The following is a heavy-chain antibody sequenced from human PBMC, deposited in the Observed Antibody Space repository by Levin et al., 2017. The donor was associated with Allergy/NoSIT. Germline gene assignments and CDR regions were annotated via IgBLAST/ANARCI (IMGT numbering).Heavy chain of an antibody. D-gene: IGHD2-2*01. J-gene: IGHJ6*02. Sequence: AGESLKISCKGSGYSFTSYWIGWVRQMPGKGLEWMGIIYPGDSDTRYSPSFQGQVTISADKSISTAYLQWSSLKASDTAMYYCARAKGGDIVVVPAANSYYYGMDVWGQGTTVTVSS. CDR3: ARAKGGDIVVVPAANSYYYGMDV. CDR2: IYPGDSDT. CDR1: GYSFTSYW. V-gene: IGHV5-51*01.